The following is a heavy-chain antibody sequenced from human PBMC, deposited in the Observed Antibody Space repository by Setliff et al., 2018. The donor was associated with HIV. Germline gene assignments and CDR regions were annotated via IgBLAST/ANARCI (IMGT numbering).Heavy chain of an antibody. CDR3: ARSYYDFWNGLPRSFDV. CDR2: VYYSGST. CDR1: GGSLSNHY. V-gene: IGHV4-59*11. Sequence: LSLTCTVSGGSLSNHYWSWLRQSPKNGLEWIGYVYYSGSTNYKPSFKSRVSISVDTSRNQFSLTLTSLTTADPAMYYCARSYYDFWNGLPRSFDVWGQGTMVTVSS. D-gene: IGHD3-3*01. J-gene: IGHJ3*01.